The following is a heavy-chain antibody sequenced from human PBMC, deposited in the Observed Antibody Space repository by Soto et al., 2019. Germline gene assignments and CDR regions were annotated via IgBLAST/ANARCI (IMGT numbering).Heavy chain of an antibody. Sequence: ASVKVSCKASGYTFTGYYMHWVRQAPGQGLEWMGWINPNSGGTNYAQKFQGWVTMTRDTSISTAYMELSRLRSDDTAVYYWARALSESSGYYYNWGQGTLVTVSS. V-gene: IGHV1-2*04. CDR3: ARALSESSGYYYN. D-gene: IGHD3-22*01. CDR1: GYTFTGYY. CDR2: INPNSGGT. J-gene: IGHJ4*02.